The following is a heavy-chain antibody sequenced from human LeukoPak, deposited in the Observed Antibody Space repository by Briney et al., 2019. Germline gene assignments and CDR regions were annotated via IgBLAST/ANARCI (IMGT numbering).Heavy chain of an antibody. CDR1: GRPFGVYY. J-gene: IGHJ4*02. CDR3: AGPGAGDLDY. Sequence: SETLSLTCAVYGRPFGVYYWSWVRQPPGKGLEWIGEINHSGSTNYSPSLKSRVSISVDTSKNHFSLKLSSVTAADTAVYYCAGPGAGDLDYWGQGTLVTVSS. CDR2: INHSGST. D-gene: IGHD3-10*01. V-gene: IGHV4-34*01.